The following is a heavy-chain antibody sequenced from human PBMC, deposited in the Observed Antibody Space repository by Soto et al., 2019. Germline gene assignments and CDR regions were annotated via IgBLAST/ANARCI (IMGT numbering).Heavy chain of an antibody. J-gene: IGHJ4*02. CDR1: GGSVSSGSYY. CDR3: AREEHDILTGYYRLDY. D-gene: IGHD3-9*01. V-gene: IGHV4-30-4*01. CDR2: IYYSGST. Sequence: SETLSLTCTVSGGSVSSGSYYWSWIRQPPGKGLEWIGYIYYSGSTYYNPSLKSRVTISVDTSKNQFSLKLSSVTAADTAVYYCAREEHDILTGYYRLDYWGQGTLVTVSS.